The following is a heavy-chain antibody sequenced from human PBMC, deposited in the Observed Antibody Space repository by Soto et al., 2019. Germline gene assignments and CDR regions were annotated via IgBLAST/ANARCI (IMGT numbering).Heavy chain of an antibody. J-gene: IGHJ6*02. Sequence: QVQLVQSGAEVKKPGSSVKVSCTASGGTFSSYAISWVRQAPGQGLEWMGGIIPIFGTANYAQKFQGRVTITADESTSTAYMELSSLRSEDTAVYYCARATVDTAMATYYYYGMDVWGQGTTVTVSS. CDR3: ARATVDTAMATYYYYGMDV. V-gene: IGHV1-69*01. D-gene: IGHD5-18*01. CDR2: IIPIFGTA. CDR1: GGTFSSYA.